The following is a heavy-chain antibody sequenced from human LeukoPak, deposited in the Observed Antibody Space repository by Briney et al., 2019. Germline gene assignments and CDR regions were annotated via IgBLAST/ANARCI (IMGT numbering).Heavy chain of an antibody. J-gene: IGHJ4*02. CDR3: ARVRYYESSDFDY. CDR1: GGSFSGYY. CDR2: INHSGST. D-gene: IGHD3-22*01. V-gene: IGHV4-34*01. Sequence: SETLSLTCAVYGGSFSGYYWSWIRQPPGKGLEWIGEINHSGSTNYNPSLKSRVTISVDTSKNQFSLKLSSVTAADTAVYYCARVRYYESSDFDYWGQGTLVTVSS.